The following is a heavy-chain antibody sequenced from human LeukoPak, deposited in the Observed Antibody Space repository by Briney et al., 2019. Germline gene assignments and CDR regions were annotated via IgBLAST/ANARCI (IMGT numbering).Heavy chain of an antibody. V-gene: IGHV1-8*02. CDR2: MNPNSGNT. Sequence: ASVKVSCKASGYTFTSYGISWVRQAPGQGLEWMGWMNPNSGNTGYAQKFQGRVTMTRNTSISTAHMELSSLRSEDTAVYYCARGPPRIAAAGTNWFDPWGQGTLVTVSS. J-gene: IGHJ5*02. CDR3: ARGPPRIAAAGTNWFDP. CDR1: GYTFTSYG. D-gene: IGHD6-13*01.